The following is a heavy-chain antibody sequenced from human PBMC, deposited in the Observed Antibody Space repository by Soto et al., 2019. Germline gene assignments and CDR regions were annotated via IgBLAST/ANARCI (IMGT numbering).Heavy chain of an antibody. CDR3: ARDGDGRMTTNPYYYNGMDV. CDR1: GGSVGSYY. CDR2: VFYTGRA. V-gene: IGHV4-59*02. Sequence: LAITRTVSGGSVGSYYWGWFRQPPGKGLEWIGYVFYTGRANYNASLKSRVSISLDTSNYQFSLKLSSVTAADTAVYYCARDGDGRMTTNPYYYNGMDVWGPGTTVTVPS. D-gene: IGHD4-4*01. J-gene: IGHJ6*02.